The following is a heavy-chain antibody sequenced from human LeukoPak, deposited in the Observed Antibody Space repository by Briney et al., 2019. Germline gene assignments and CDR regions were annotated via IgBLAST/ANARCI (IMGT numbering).Heavy chain of an antibody. CDR3: ARGGSGSYYIRSYNWFDP. Sequence: SETLSLTCTVSGGSISSSSYYWGWIRQPPGKGLEWIGTIYYSGSTYCTPSLKSRVTISLDTSKNQFSLKLSSVTAADTAVYYCARGGSGSYYIRSYNWFDPWGQGTLVTVSS. CDR2: IYYSGST. D-gene: IGHD3-10*01. CDR1: GGSISSSSYY. J-gene: IGHJ5*02. V-gene: IGHV4-39*01.